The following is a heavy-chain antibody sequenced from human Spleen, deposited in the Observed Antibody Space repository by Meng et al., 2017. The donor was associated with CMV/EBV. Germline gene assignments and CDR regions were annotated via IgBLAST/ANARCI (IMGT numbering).Heavy chain of an antibody. CDR3: AKEAVAGTFFY. J-gene: IGHJ4*02. V-gene: IGHV3-23*03. Sequence: LSCAASGFTFSSYAMSWVRQAPGKGLEWVSVIYSDGSSTYYADSVKGRFTISRDNSKNTLYLQMNSLRAEDTAVYYCAKEAVAGTFFYWGQGTLVTVSS. CDR1: GFTFSSYA. D-gene: IGHD6-19*01. CDR2: IYSDGSST.